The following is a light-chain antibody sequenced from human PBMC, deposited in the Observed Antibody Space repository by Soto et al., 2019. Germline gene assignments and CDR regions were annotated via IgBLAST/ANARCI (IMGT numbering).Light chain of an antibody. Sequence: QSALTQPASVSGSPGQSITISCTGTSSDVGTYTYVSWYQQHPGKAPKLMIYEVSNRPSGVSDRFSGSKSGNTASLTISGLQAEDEADYYCTSYTGSSTYVFGGGTKVTVL. CDR3: TSYTGSSTYV. J-gene: IGLJ1*01. CDR1: SSDVGTYTY. CDR2: EVS. V-gene: IGLV2-14*01.